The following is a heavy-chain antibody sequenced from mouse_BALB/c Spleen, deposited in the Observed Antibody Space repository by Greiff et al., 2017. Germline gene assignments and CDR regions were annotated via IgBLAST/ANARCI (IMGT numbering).Heavy chain of an antibody. CDR1: GYAFSSSW. Sequence: QVQLQQSGPELVKPGASVKISCKASGYAFSSSWMNWVKQRPGQGLEWIGRIYPGDGDTNYNGKFKGKATLTADKSSSTAYMQLSSLTSVDSAVYFCARWGYYGAMDYWGQGTSVTVSS. CDR2: IYPGDGDT. D-gene: IGHD1-1*01. J-gene: IGHJ4*01. V-gene: IGHV1-82*01. CDR3: ARWGYYGAMDY.